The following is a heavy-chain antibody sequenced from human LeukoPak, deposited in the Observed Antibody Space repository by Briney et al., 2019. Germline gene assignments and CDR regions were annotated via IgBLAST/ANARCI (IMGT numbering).Heavy chain of an antibody. CDR3: ARGPAANFNY. V-gene: IGHV4-38-2*01. CDR2: IYRSGTT. J-gene: IGHJ4*02. D-gene: IGHD2-2*01. CDR1: GYSISSGYY. Sequence: SETLSLTCAVSGYSISSGYYWGWIRQPPGKGLEWIVSIYRSGTTYYNPSLKSRVTISVDTSKNQFSLELSSVTAADTAVYYCARGPAANFNYWGQGTLVTVSS.